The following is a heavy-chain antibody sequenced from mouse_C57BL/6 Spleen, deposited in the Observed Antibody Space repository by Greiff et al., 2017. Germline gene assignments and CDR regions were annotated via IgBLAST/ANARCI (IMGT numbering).Heavy chain of an antibody. CDR3: ARGDLYYCNY. Sequence: VQLQQPGAELVKPGASVKLSCKASGYTFTSYWMHWVKQRHGRGLEGLGRIDPNSGGHKYNEKFKSKATLTVGKPSRPAYMQLSRLTSADSAVYYCARGDLYYCNYWGQGTTRTFSA. J-gene: IGHJ2*01. CDR1: GYTFTSYW. D-gene: IGHD3-3*01. CDR2: IDPNSGGH. V-gene: IGHV1-72*01.